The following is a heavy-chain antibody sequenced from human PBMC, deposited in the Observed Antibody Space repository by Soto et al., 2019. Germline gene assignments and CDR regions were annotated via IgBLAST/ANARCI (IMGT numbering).Heavy chain of an antibody. J-gene: IGHJ4*02. CDR2: IYYSGST. D-gene: IGHD6-6*01. CDR1: GGSISSDDYY. Sequence: PSETLSLTCTVSGGSISSDDYYWAWIRQPPGKGLEWIGYIYYSGSTYYNPSLKSRLTISLDTSKNQFSLKLSSVSAADTAVYYCARDRSNSPDYFDYWGQGXLVTVSS. CDR3: ARDRSNSPDYFDY. V-gene: IGHV4-30-4*01.